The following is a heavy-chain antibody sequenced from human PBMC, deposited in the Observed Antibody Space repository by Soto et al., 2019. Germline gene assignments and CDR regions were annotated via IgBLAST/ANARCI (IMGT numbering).Heavy chain of an antibody. CDR1: GGSISSDDSY. D-gene: IGHD5-12*01. CDR3: ARDRGGYERIDY. Sequence: PSETLSLTCTVSGGSISSDDSYWSWIRQPPGKGLEWIGYIYYSGSTYYNPSLKSRVTISVDTSKNRFSLKLNSVTAADTAVYYCARDRGGYERIDYWGQGTLVTVSS. CDR2: IYYSGST. J-gene: IGHJ4*02. V-gene: IGHV4-30-4*01.